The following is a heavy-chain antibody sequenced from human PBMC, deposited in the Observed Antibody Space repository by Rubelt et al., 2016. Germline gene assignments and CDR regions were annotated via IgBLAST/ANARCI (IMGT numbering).Heavy chain of an antibody. Sequence: GLEWVSSISTSSSYIYYADSVKGRFTISRDNAKNSLDLQMNSLRAEDTAVYYCAKEGQDYYGSGTPDYWGQGTLVTVSS. CDR3: AKEGQDYYGSGTPDY. V-gene: IGHV3-21*04. J-gene: IGHJ4*02. CDR2: ISTSSSYI. D-gene: IGHD3-10*01.